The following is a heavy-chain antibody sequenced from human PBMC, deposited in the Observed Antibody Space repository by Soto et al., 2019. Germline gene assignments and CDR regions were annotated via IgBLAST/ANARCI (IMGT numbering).Heavy chain of an antibody. CDR1: GFTFSSYW. CDR2: IKQDGSEK. J-gene: IGHJ6*01. V-gene: IGHV3-7*03. Sequence: PGGSLRLSCAASGFTFSSYWMSWVRQAPGKGLEWVPNIKQDGSEKYYVDSVKGRFTISRDNAKNSLYLQRNSLRAEDTAVYYCASPSGYSSGYYYYYYGMHVWGQGSTVTVSS. D-gene: IGHD5-18*01. CDR3: ASPSGYSSGYYYYYYGMHV.